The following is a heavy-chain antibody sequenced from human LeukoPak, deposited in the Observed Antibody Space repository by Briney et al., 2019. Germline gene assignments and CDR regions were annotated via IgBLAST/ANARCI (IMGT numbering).Heavy chain of an antibody. Sequence: SETLSLTCAVYGGSLGGYYWSWIRQPPGKGLEWIVEINHSGSTTYTPSLKSPVTISVDTSKNQFSLKLSSVTAADTAVYYCARGYLAYYDSSGYVPYYFDYWGQGTLVTVSS. CDR3: ARGYLAYYDSSGYVPYYFDY. CDR2: INHSGST. CDR1: GGSLGGYY. D-gene: IGHD3-22*01. J-gene: IGHJ4*02. V-gene: IGHV4-34*01.